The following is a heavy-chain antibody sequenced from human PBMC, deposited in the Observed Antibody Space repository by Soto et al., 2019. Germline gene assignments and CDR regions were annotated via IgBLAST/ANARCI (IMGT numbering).Heavy chain of an antibody. CDR2: INHSGST. V-gene: IGHV4-34*01. CDR3: ARENYSRNYYYYYYMDV. D-gene: IGHD4-4*01. CDR1: GGSFSGYY. Sequence: SETLSLTCAVYGGSFSGYYLSWIRQPPGKGLEWIGEINHSGSTNYNPSLKSRVTISVDTSKNQFSLKLSSVTAADTAVYYCARENYSRNYYYYYYMDVWGKGTTVTVSS. J-gene: IGHJ6*03.